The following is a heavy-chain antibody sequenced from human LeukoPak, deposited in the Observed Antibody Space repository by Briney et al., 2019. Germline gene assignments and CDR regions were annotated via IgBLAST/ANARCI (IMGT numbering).Heavy chain of an antibody. V-gene: IGHV1-18*01. J-gene: IGHJ4*02. CDR3: ARDESPYCGGDCPFDY. CDR2: ISAYNGNT. CDR1: GYTFSSYG. D-gene: IGHD2-21*02. Sequence: GASVKVSCKASGYTFSSYGISWVRQAPGQGLEWMGWISAYNGNTNYAQKFQGRVTMTTDTSTSTAYIELRSLRSDDTAVYYCARDESPYCGGDCPFDYWGQGTLVTVSS.